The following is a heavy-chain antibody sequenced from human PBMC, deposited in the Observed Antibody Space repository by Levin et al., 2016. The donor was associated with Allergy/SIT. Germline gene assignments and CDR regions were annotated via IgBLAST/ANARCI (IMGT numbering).Heavy chain of an antibody. CDR3: ARVLVPGTWGFHY. CDR1: GYTFTDNY. V-gene: IGHV1-2*02. D-gene: IGHD6-19*01. J-gene: IGHJ4*02. CDR2: INANSGGT. Sequence: ASVKVSCKASGYTFTDNYMHWVRLAPGQGPEWLGWINANSGGTHYAQKFQGRVTMTRDTSISIAYMELSKLTSDDTAVYYCARVLVPGTWGFHYWGQGTLVTVSS.